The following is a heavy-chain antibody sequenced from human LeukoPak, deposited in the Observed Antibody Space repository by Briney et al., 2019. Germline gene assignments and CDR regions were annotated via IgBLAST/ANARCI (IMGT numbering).Heavy chain of an antibody. D-gene: IGHD2-15*01. J-gene: IGHJ3*02. Sequence: SETLSLTCTVSGGSISSYYWSWIRQPAGKGLEWIGRVYTSRSTNYNPSLKSRVTISVDTSKNQFSLKLSSVTAADTAVYYCARGPYCSGGSCYSNDAFDIWGQGTMVTVSS. CDR3: ARGPYCSGGSCYSNDAFDI. V-gene: IGHV4-4*07. CDR2: VYTSRST. CDR1: GGSISSYY.